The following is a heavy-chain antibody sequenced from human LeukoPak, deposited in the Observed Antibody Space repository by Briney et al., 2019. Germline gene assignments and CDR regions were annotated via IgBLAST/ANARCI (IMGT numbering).Heavy chain of an antibody. CDR3: ASSGWLSVDDI. J-gene: IGHJ3*02. CDR1: GFTFSSYT. V-gene: IGHV3-48*01. Sequence: GGSLRLSCVASGFTFSSYTMNWVRQAPGKGLEWVSYISSSSSIIYYADSVKGRFTVSRDNAKNSLYLQMNSLRAEDTAVYYCASSGWLSVDDIWGQGTTVTVSS. D-gene: IGHD6-19*01. CDR2: ISSSSSII.